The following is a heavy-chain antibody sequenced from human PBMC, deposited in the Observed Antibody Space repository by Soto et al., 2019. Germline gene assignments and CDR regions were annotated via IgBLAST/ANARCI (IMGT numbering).Heavy chain of an antibody. J-gene: IGHJ4*02. CDR2: ISGSGGST. CDR1: GFTFSSYA. Sequence: GGSLRLSCAASGFTFSSYAMSWVRQAPGKGLEWVSAISGSGGSTYYADSVKGRFTISRDNSKNTLYLQMNSLRAEDTALYYCVSAGTRRSYFAYWGLGTLVTVSS. CDR3: VSAGTRRSYFAY. V-gene: IGHV3-23*01. D-gene: IGHD1-1*01.